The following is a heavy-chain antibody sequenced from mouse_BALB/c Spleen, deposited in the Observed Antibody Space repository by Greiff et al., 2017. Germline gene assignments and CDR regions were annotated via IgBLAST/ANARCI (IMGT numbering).Heavy chain of an antibody. Sequence: DVKVEESGGGLVQPGGSMKLSCVASGFTFSNYWMNWVRQSPEKGLEWVAEISLKSNNYATHYAGTVKGRFTISRDDSKSNVYLQMNNLRAVYTGINYCTSPKYWDFAYWGQGTLVTVSA. CDR2: ISLKSNNYAT. D-gene: IGHD4-1*01. V-gene: IGHV6-6*02. CDR1: GFTFSNYW. CDR3: TSPKYWDFAY. J-gene: IGHJ3*01.